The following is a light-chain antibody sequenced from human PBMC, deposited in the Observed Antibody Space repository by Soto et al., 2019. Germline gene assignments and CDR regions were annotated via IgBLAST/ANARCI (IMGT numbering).Light chain of an antibody. CDR2: GAT. V-gene: IGKV1-39*01. CDR3: QQTYRTPHT. CDR1: ESISRY. Sequence: DIQMTQSPFSLSASVGDRVTIACRASESISRYLNWFQQKPGKAPVLLIYGATSLQSGVPSRFSGSGSGTDFTLTIISLQPEDFATYYCQQTYRTPHTFAEGTEMEIK. J-gene: IGKJ4*01.